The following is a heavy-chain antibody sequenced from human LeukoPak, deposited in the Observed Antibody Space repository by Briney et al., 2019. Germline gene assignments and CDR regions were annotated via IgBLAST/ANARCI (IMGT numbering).Heavy chain of an antibody. CDR2: ISSSSSYI. D-gene: IGHD6-6*01. V-gene: IGHV3-21*01. CDR3: ASVSSSEGFEDY. Sequence: GGSLRLSCAASGFTFSSYSMNWVRQAPGKGLEWVSSISSSSSYIYYADSVKGRFTISRDNAKNSLYLQMNSLRAEDTAVYYCASVSSSEGFEDYWGQGALVTVSS. CDR1: GFTFSSYS. J-gene: IGHJ4*02.